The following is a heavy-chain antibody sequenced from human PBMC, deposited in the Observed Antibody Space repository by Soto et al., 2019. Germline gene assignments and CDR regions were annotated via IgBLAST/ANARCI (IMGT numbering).Heavy chain of an antibody. CDR2: IFHDGTA. D-gene: IGHD2-8*01. J-gene: IGHJ4*02. V-gene: IGHV4-4*02. CDR3: ARLVYDTRLNYMYFDF. CDR1: GVSISSGNW. Sequence: SETLSLTCAVSGVSISSGNWCTWVRQTPQRGLEYIGEIFHDGTANYYPSFERRVAIPVDTSKNQFSLKLTSVTAADTAIYFCARLVYDTRLNYMYFDFWGQGALVTVSS.